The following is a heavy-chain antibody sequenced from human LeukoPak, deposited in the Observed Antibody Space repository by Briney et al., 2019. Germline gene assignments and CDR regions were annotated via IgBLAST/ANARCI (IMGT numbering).Heavy chain of an antibody. V-gene: IGHV1-8*01. CDR1: GYTFISYD. D-gene: IGHD4-17*01. CDR3: ARAPPDYGIDY. J-gene: IGHJ4*02. Sequence: ASVKVSCKASGYTFISYDINWVRQATGQGLEWMGWMSPNSGNTGYAQKFQGRITMTKSTSISTAYMELSDLESEDTAVYYCARAPPDYGIDYWGQGTLVTVSS. CDR2: MSPNSGNT.